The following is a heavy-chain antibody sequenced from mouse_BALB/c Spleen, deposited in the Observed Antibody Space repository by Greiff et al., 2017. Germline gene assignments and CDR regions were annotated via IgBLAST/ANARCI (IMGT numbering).Heavy chain of an antibody. V-gene: IGHV1-14*01. D-gene: IGHD2-4*01. J-gene: IGHJ4*01. CDR3: ASTTMITTEAMDY. CDR1: GYTFTSYV. Sequence: EVQLQQSGPELVKPGASVKMSCKASGYTFTSYVMHWVKQKPGQGLEWIGYINPYNDGTKYNEKFKGKATLTSDKSSSTAYMELSSLTSEDSAVYYCASTTMITTEAMDYWGQGTSVTVSS. CDR2: INPYNDGT.